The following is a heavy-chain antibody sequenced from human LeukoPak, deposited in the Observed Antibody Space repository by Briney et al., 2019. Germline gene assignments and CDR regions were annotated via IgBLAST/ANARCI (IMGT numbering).Heavy chain of an antibody. CDR1: GYTFTNYY. J-gene: IGHJ4*02. D-gene: IGHD5-12*01. Sequence: GASVKVSCKASGYTFTNYYMHWVRQAPGQGLEWMGMISPSGASTSYAQKFQGRVTMTRDVSTSTVYMELSSLRAEDTAVYYCARGPSGYHNTGGQGTLVTVSS. V-gene: IGHV1-46*01. CDR3: ARGPSGYHNT. CDR2: ISPSGAST.